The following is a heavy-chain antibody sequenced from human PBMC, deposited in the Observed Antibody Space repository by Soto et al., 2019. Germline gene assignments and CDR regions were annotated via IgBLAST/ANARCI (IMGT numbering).Heavy chain of an antibody. CDR1: GYTFTNYG. J-gene: IGHJ5*02. CDR2: ISAYNSNT. D-gene: IGHD3-16*01. CDR3: ARHIDYDYIWGGFDP. V-gene: IGHV1-18*01. Sequence: QVQLVQSGAAVKKPGASVKVSCKASGYTFTNYGISWVRQAPGQGLEWMGWISAYNSNTNYAQKVQGRVTLTTDTPTSTAYMGLTSLRSDDTAVYYCARHIDYDYIWGGFDPWGQGTLVTVSS.